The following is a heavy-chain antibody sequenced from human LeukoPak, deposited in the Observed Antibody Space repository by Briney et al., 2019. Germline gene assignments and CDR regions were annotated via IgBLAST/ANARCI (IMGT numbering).Heavy chain of an antibody. J-gene: IGHJ6*03. Sequence: SETLFLTCTVSGGSISSYYWSWIRQPPGKGLEWIGYIYYSGSTNYNPSLKSRVTISVDTSKNQFSLKLSSVTAADTAVYYCARAVVPAAMAVYYYMDVWGKGTTVTVSS. V-gene: IGHV4-59*01. CDR1: GGSISSYY. D-gene: IGHD2-2*01. CDR2: IYYSGST. CDR3: ARAVVPAAMAVYYYMDV.